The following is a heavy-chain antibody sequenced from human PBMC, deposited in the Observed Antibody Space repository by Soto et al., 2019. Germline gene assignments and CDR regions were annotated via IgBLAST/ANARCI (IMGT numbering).Heavy chain of an antibody. CDR2: ISYDGTNK. Sequence: QVQLVESGGGEVQPGRSLTISCAASGFTFSTYGMHWVRQTPGKGLEWVAVISYDGTNKFYSDSVKGRFTISRDNFKNTLTQQMNSMRADDTAVYSCAKDLQSYGDYDYYCDGMGVWGLGTRVTVSS. D-gene: IGHD4-17*01. CDR1: GFTFSTYG. V-gene: IGHV3-30*18. CDR3: AKDLQSYGDYDYYCDGMGV. J-gene: IGHJ6*02.